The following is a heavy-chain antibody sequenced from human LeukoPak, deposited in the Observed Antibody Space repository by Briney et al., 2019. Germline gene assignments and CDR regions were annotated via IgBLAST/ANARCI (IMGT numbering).Heavy chain of an antibody. J-gene: IGHJ3*01. Sequence: GGSLRLSCAASGFTFSSYAMHWVRQAPGKGLEWVAVISYDGSNKYYADSVKGRFTISRDNSKNTLYLQMNSLRAEDTAVYYCAKDEGRYCSSTSCYTEFWGQGTMVTVSS. CDR2: ISYDGSNK. CDR1: GFTFSSYA. D-gene: IGHD2-2*02. V-gene: IGHV3-30-3*01. CDR3: AKDEGRYCSSTSCYTEF.